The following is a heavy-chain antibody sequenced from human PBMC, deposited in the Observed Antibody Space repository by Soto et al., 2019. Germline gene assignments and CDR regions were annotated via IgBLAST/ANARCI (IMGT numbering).Heavy chain of an antibody. CDR1: GGAIISSSFY. Sequence: LQLQASGQGLVKSSETLSLTCTVSGGAIISSSFYWNWIRQPPGKALEWIGRVYFNGSTFLNPSLSPALMTILDPFKNHFSLWWTSVAAADTAVNYCARMAAGTIVVVPAPIRGELHFYGKDVWGQG. D-gene: IGHD2-2*02. CDR3: ARMAAGTIVVVPAPIRGELHFYGKDV. CDR2: VYFNGST. V-gene: IGHV4-39*02. J-gene: IGHJ6*02.